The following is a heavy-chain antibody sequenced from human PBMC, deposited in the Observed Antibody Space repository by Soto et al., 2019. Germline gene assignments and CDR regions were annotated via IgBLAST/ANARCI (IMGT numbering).Heavy chain of an antibody. CDR1: GYTFTSYA. D-gene: IGHD4-4*01. Sequence: EASVKVSCKASGYTFTSYAMHWVRQAHGQRLEWMGWINAGNGNTKYSQKFQGRVTITRDTSASTAYMELSSLRSEDTAVYYCASSPYSNYYYYYGMDVWGQGTTVTVS. CDR3: ASSPYSNYYYYYGMDV. V-gene: IGHV1-3*01. CDR2: INAGNGNT. J-gene: IGHJ6*02.